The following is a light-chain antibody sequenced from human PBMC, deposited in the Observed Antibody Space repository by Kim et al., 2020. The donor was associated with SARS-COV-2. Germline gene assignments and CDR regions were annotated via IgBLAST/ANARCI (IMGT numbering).Light chain of an antibody. CDR2: DNN. J-gene: IGLJ1*01. V-gene: IGLV1-51*01. CDR3: GTWDSSLSAYV. CDR1: SSNIRNNY. Sequence: GQKVPISCSGSSSNIRNNYVSWYQQLPGTAPKLLIYDNNKRPSGIPDRFSGSKSGTSATLGITGLQTGDEADYYCGTWDSSLSAYVFGTGTQLTVL.